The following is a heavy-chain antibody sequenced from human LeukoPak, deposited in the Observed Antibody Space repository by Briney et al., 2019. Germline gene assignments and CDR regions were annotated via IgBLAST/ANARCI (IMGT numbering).Heavy chain of an antibody. Sequence: PGGSLRLSCEASGFTFSSYAMSWVRQAPGKGLEWVSAISGSGDGTYYGDSVKGRFTISRDNSKNTLYLQMNSLRAEDTAVYYCAKTRPLDSSSWSHGDYWGQGTLVTVSS. CDR1: GFTFSSYA. CDR3: AKTRPLDSSSWSHGDY. J-gene: IGHJ4*02. V-gene: IGHV3-23*01. D-gene: IGHD6-13*01. CDR2: ISGSGDGT.